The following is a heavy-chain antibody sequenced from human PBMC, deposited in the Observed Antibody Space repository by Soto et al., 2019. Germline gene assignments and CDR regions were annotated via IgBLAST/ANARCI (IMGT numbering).Heavy chain of an antibody. V-gene: IGHV3-23*01. Sequence: EVQLLESGGGLVQPGGSLRLSCAASGFTFSSYAMRWVRQAPVKGLEWVSAISGSGDSTYYADSVKGRFPISRDNSKNTRYLKMNSLRAEDTAVYYCARRGSGSYYDYWGQGTLVTVSS. D-gene: IGHD1-26*01. CDR3: ARRGSGSYYDY. CDR1: GFTFSSYA. J-gene: IGHJ4*02. CDR2: ISGSGDST.